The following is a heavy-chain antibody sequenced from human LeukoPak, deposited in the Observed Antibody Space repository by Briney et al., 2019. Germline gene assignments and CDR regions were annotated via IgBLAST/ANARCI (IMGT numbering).Heavy chain of an antibody. J-gene: IGHJ1*01. Sequence: SETLSLTCTVSGGSISSYYWSWIRQPPGKGLEWIGYIYYSGSTNYNPSLKSRVTISVDTSKNQFSLKLSSVTAADTAVYYCARDGVYSSSSPYFQHWDQGTLVTVSS. V-gene: IGHV4-59*01. CDR3: ARDGVYSSSSPYFQH. CDR1: GGSISSYY. D-gene: IGHD6-6*01. CDR2: IYYSGST.